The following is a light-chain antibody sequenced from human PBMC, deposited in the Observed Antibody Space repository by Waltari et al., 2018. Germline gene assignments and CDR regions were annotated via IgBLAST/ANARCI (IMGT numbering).Light chain of an antibody. CDR3: TSYISTNTLEVV. J-gene: IGLJ2*01. CDR2: EGS. V-gene: IGLV2-14*01. Sequence: QSALTQPASVSGSPGQSITLSCTVPISDVRGYTFVSWYQHHPGKAPKLIISEGSKRPSGVSSRFSGSKSGTTASLSISGLQTEDEADYYCTSYISTNTLEVVFGGGTKLTVL. CDR1: ISDVRGYTF.